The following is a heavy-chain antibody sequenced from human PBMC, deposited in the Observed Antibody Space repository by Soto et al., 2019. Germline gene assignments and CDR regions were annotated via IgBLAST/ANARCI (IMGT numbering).Heavy chain of an antibody. CDR1: GFTFDDYA. Sequence: PGGSLRLSCAASGFTFDDYAMHWVRQAPGKGLEWVSGISWNSGSIGYADSVKGRFTISRDNAKNSLYLQMNSLRAEDTALYYCAKEVIAVAGRSYYYYYYMDVWGKGTTVNVSS. CDR2: ISWNSGSI. D-gene: IGHD6-19*01. V-gene: IGHV3-9*01. CDR3: AKEVIAVAGRSYYYYYYMDV. J-gene: IGHJ6*03.